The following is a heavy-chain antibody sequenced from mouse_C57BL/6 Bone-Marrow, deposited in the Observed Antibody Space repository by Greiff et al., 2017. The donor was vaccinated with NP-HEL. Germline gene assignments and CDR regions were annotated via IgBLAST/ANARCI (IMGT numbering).Heavy chain of an antibody. D-gene: IGHD1-1*01. CDR1: GYTFTSYW. V-gene: IGHV1-69*01. Sequence: VHLQQPGAELVMPGASVKLSCKASGYTFTSYWMHWVKQRPGQGLEWIGEIDPSDSYTNYNQKFKGKSTLTVDKSSSTAYMQLSSLTSEDSAVYYCARLRSYYYAMDYWGQGTSVTVSS. CDR2: IDPSDSYT. J-gene: IGHJ4*01. CDR3: ARLRSYYYAMDY.